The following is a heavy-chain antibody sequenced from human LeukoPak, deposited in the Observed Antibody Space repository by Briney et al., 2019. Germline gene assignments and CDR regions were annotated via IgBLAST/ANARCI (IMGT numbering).Heavy chain of an antibody. CDR3: ASILLWFVYDY. D-gene: IGHD3-10*01. CDR1: GFTFSSYW. V-gene: IGHV3-7*03. Sequence: PGGSLRLSCAASGFTFSSYWMSWVRQAPGKGLEWVANIKQDGSEKYYVDSVKGRFTMSRDNAKNSLYLQMNSLRAEDTAVYCCASILLWFVYDYWGQGTLVTVSS. CDR2: IKQDGSEK. J-gene: IGHJ4*02.